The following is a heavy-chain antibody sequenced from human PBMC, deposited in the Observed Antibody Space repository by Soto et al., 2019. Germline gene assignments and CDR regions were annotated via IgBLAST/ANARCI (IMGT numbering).Heavy chain of an antibody. CDR1: GDSVSSNSAA. V-gene: IGHV6-1*01. Sequence: SQTLSLTCAISGDSVSSNSAAWNWIRQSPSRGLEWLGRTYYRSKWYNGYAVSVKSRITINPDTSKNQFSLQLNSVTPEDTAVYYCARGGGEQLVRDYYYGMDVWGQGTTVTVSS. D-gene: IGHD6-6*01. CDR2: TYYRSKWYN. CDR3: ARGGGEQLVRDYYYGMDV. J-gene: IGHJ6*02.